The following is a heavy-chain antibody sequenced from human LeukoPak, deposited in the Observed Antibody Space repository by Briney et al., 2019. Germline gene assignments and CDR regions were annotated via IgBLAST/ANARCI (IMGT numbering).Heavy chain of an antibody. V-gene: IGHV4-30-4*02. Sequence: SETLSLTCTVSGGSISSGDYYWSWIRQPPGKGLEWIGHINNSGNKYYNPSLRSRVTISVDTSRNQFSLMLNSVTAADTAMYYCARDGYNYGGRLLDYWGQGTLVTVSS. J-gene: IGHJ4*02. CDR1: GGSISSGDYY. CDR3: ARDGYNYGGRLLDY. CDR2: INNSGNK. D-gene: IGHD5-18*01.